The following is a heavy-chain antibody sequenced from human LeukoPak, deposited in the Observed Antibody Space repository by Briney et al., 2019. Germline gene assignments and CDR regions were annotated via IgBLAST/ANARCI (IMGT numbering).Heavy chain of an antibody. Sequence: ASVKVSCKASGYTFINYGISWVRQAPGQGLEWMGWISAYNGNTNYAQKLQGRVTMTTDTSTSTAYMELRSLRSDDTAVYYCARVSYYRGYQLPNWFDPWGQGTLVTVSS. D-gene: IGHD2-2*01. J-gene: IGHJ5*02. V-gene: IGHV1-18*01. CDR1: GYTFINYG. CDR3: ARVSYYRGYQLPNWFDP. CDR2: ISAYNGNT.